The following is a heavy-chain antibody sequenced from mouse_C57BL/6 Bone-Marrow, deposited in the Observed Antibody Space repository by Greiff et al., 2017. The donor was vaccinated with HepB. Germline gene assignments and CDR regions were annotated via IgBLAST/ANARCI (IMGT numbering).Heavy chain of an antibody. CDR1: GYTFTSYG. CDR2: IYPRSGNT. J-gene: IGHJ3*01. CDR3: AIYYYGSSYGFAY. V-gene: IGHV1-81*01. D-gene: IGHD1-1*01. Sequence: QVHVKQSGAELARPGASVKLSCKASGYTFTSYGISWVKQRTGQGLEWIGEIYPRSGNTYYNEKFKGKATLTADKSSSTAYMELRSLTSEDSAVYFCAIYYYGSSYGFAYWGQGTLVTVSA.